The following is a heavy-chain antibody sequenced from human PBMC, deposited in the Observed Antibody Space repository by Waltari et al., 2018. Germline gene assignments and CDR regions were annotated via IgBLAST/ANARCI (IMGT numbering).Heavy chain of an antibody. CDR2: IREDGGVK. D-gene: IGHD6-19*01. J-gene: IGHJ4*02. Sequence: EVQLAESGGGLVQPGGSLRLSCEGSGFTFSNYWMSWVRQVPGKGMEGVATIREDGGVKYYADAVKGPFTISRDNARNSLSLQMYSLRVEDSAIYYCASQIRYNSGWIPFDYWGQGTLVTVSS. V-gene: IGHV3-7*03. CDR1: GFTFSNYW. CDR3: ASQIRYNSGWIPFDY.